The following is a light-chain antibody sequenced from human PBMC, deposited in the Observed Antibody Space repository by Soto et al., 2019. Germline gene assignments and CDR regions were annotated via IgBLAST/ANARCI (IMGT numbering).Light chain of an antibody. CDR2: GTS. V-gene: IGKV3-20*01. CDR1: HFISTNY. Sequence: EFVLTQSPVTLSLSPGERATLSCRASHFISTNYLAWYQQRSGQAPRLLIYGTSTRATGIPDRFSGSRSGTDFTLTISRLEPDDCAVYFCQQYATSPTWTFGHGTKVES. CDR3: QQYATSPTWT. J-gene: IGKJ1*01.